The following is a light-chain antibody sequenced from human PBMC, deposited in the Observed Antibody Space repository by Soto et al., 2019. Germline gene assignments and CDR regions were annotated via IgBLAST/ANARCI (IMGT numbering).Light chain of an antibody. CDR3: QQDNSCQYT. J-gene: IGKJ2*01. V-gene: IGKV1-12*01. CDR2: AAS. Sequence: DIQMTQSPSSVSASVGDRVTITCRASQGISSWLAWYQQKPGKAPKLLIYAASSLQSGVPSKFSGSGYGTDLTITISSLHPEDVATYYCQQDNSCQYTFGQWTKLEIK. CDR1: QGISSW.